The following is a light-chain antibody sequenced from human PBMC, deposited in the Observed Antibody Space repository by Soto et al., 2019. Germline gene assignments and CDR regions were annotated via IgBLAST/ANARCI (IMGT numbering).Light chain of an antibody. CDR2: SNN. CDR1: SSNIGSNT. V-gene: IGLV1-44*01. CDR3: AAWDDSLNGVV. J-gene: IGLJ2*01. Sequence: QSVPTQPPSASGTPGQRVTISCSGSSSNIGSNTVNWYQQLPGTAPKLLIYSNNQRPSGVPDRFSGSKSGTSASLAISGHQSEDEADYYCAAWDDSLNGVVFGGGTKLTVL.